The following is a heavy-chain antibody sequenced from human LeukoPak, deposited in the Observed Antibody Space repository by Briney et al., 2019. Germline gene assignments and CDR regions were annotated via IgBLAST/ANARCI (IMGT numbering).Heavy chain of an antibody. J-gene: IGHJ3*02. Sequence: GGSLRLSCAASGFTVSSNYMSWVRQAPGKGMEWVSVIYSGGSTYYADSVKGRFTISRDNSKNTLYLQMNSLRAEDTAVYYCAREDSSGWYGGSYAFDIWGQGTMVTVSS. CDR3: AREDSSGWYGGSYAFDI. D-gene: IGHD6-19*01. V-gene: IGHV3-53*01. CDR2: IYSGGST. CDR1: GFTVSSNY.